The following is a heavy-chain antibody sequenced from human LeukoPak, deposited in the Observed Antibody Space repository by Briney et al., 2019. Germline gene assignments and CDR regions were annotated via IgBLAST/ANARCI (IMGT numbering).Heavy chain of an antibody. CDR1: GGTFSSYA. Sequence: SVKVSCKASGGTFSSYAISWVRQAPGQGLEWMGRIIPILGIANYAQKFQGRVTITADKPTSTAYMELSSLRSEDTAVYYCAREWHSGSEGSYYYGMDVWGQGTTVTVSS. V-gene: IGHV1-69*04. CDR3: AREWHSGSEGSYYYGMDV. D-gene: IGHD5-12*01. J-gene: IGHJ6*02. CDR2: IIPILGIA.